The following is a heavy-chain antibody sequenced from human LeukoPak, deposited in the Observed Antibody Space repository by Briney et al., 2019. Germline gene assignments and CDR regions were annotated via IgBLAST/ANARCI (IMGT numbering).Heavy chain of an antibody. J-gene: IGHJ4*02. CDR2: FDPEDGET. CDR1: GYTLTELS. D-gene: IGHD3-22*01. V-gene: IGHV1-24*01. Sequence: ASVKVSCKVSGYTLTELSMHWVRQAPGKGLEWMGGFDPEDGETIYAQKFQGRVTMTEDTSTDTAYMELSSLRSEDTAVYHCATDAYYDSSGYYAMDYWGQGTLVTVSS. CDR3: ATDAYYDSSGYYAMDY.